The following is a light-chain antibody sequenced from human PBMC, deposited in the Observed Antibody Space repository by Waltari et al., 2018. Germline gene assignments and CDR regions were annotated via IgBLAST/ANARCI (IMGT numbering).Light chain of an antibody. J-gene: IGLJ2*01. Sequence: SYELTQAPSVSVSPGQTASITCPGDQLGEKYLNWYQHKPGQSPVLVIYQNSKRRSGIPERFSGSISRKTATLTISAAQAMDEADYYCQAWDSGTVVFGGGTKLTVL. CDR1: QLGEKY. V-gene: IGLV3-1*01. CDR2: QNS. CDR3: QAWDSGTVV.